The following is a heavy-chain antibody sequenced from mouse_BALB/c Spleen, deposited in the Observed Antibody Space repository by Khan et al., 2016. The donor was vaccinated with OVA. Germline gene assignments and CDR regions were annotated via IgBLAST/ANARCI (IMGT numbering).Heavy chain of an antibody. D-gene: IGHD2-4*01. CDR1: GYTFTDYA. Sequence: QVQLQQSGPEVVRPGVSVKISCKGSGYTFTDYAMHWVKQSHAKSPEWIGVITTYNGDTNYNQKFKGKATMTVDKPSTTAYLELARLTSEDSAIYYCARREGDYRAWFAYWGQGTLVTGSA. CDR3: ARREGDYRAWFAY. CDR2: ITTYNGDT. J-gene: IGHJ3*01. V-gene: IGHV1S137*01.